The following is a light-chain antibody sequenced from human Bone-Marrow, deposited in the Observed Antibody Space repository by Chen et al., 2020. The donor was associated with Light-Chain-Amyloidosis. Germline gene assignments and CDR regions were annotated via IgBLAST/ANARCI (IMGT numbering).Light chain of an antibody. CDR3: QSADSSGTYEVI. Sequence: SSELTQDPAVSVALGQTVRITCQGDSLRIYYANWYQQKPGQAPVLVIHRDTERPSGISERFSGSSSGTTATLTISGVQAEDEADYHCQSADSSGTYEVIFGGGTKLTVL. J-gene: IGLJ2*01. V-gene: IGLV3-25*03. CDR1: SLRIYY. CDR2: RDT.